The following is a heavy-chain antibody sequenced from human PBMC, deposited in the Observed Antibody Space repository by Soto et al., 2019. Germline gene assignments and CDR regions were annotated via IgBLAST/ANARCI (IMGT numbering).Heavy chain of an antibody. CDR3: AKERGVGSYWVFDY. CDR1: GFTFTSYA. J-gene: IGHJ4*02. V-gene: IGHV3-23*01. CDR2: VSGGGGST. Sequence: EVQLLESGGGLVQPGGSLRLSCAASGFTFTSYAMNWVRQAPGKGLEWVSSVSGGGGSTYYADSVKGRFTISRDNSKNTLYLQMNSLRAEDTAVYYCAKERGVGSYWVFDYWGQGTLVTVSS. D-gene: IGHD1-26*01.